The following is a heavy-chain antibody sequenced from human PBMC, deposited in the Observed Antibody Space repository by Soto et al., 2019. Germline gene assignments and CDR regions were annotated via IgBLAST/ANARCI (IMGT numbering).Heavy chain of an antibody. CDR2: IYSGGST. D-gene: IGHD6-19*01. J-gene: IGHJ4*02. CDR1: GFTVSSNY. CDR3: ARGSGWQRSVYFDY. Sequence: EVQLVESGGGLVQPGGSLRLSCAASGFTVSSNYMSWVRQAPGKGLEWVSVIYSGGSTYYADSVKGRFTISRDNSKNTLHLQMNSLRAEDTAVYYCARGSGWQRSVYFDYWGQGTLVTVSS. V-gene: IGHV3-66*01.